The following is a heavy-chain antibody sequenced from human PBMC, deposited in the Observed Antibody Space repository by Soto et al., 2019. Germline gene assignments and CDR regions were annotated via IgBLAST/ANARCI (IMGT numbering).Heavy chain of an antibody. CDR1: GFSLTARGEG. D-gene: IGHD3-3*01. CDR3: AYRRGASDTAGVFDP. J-gene: IGHJ5*02. CDR2: VYWNDGR. Sequence: QMTLKESGPTLVKPTQTLTLTCTFSGFSLTARGEGVGWIRQPPGKAPEWLAVVYWNDGRRYNPSLRSRLTITKDTSKNQVLLTMTNMDPVDTATYYCAYRRGASDTAGVFDPWGQGTLVTVSS. V-gene: IGHV2-5*01.